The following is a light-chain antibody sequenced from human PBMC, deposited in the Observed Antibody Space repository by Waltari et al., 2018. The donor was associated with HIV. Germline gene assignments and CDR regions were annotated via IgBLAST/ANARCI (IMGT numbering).Light chain of an antibody. J-gene: IGLJ2*01. CDR1: GSNIGAAFA. CDR3: QSYDSSLSGWV. Sequence: QSVLTQPPSVSGAPGHRVTISCTGSGSNIGAAFAAHLYQRLPGTAPKLLIYGDSHRPSGVPDRFSGSKSGTSASLAITGLQAVDEADYYCQSYDSSLSGWVFGGGTKLTVL. CDR2: GDS. V-gene: IGLV1-40*01.